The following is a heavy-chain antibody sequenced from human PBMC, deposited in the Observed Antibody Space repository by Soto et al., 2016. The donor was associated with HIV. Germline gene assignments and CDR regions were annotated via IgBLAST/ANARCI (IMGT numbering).Heavy chain of an antibody. CDR1: GFTFSDYH. Sequence: QVQLVESGGGLVKPGGSLRLSCAASGFTFSDYHMSWIRQAPGKGLEWVSYISSSNSNTNHADSVKGRFTISRDNAKNSLYLQMNSLRAEDTAVYYCVREMTMVRGVIIRHYGMDVWGQGTTVTVSS. CDR2: ISSSNSNT. V-gene: IGHV3-11*05. CDR3: VREMTMVRGVIIRHYGMDV. D-gene: IGHD3-10*01. J-gene: IGHJ6*02.